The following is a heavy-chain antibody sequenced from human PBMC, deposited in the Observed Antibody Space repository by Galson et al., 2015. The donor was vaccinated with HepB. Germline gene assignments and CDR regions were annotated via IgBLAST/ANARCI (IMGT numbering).Heavy chain of an antibody. CDR3: AKDDSPFVDILTGWGV. D-gene: IGHD3-9*01. CDR1: GFTFSSYA. V-gene: IGHV3-23*01. CDR2: ISGSGGST. Sequence: SLRLSCAASGFTFSSYAMSWVRQAPGKGLEWVSAISGSGGSTYYADSVKGRFTISRDNSKNTLYLQMNSLRAEDTAVYYCAKDDSPFVDILTGWGVWGQGTLVTVSS. J-gene: IGHJ4*02.